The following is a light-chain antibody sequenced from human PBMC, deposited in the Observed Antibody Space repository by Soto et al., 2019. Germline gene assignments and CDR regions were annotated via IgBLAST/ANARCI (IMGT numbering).Light chain of an antibody. Sequence: DIQMTQSPSSLSASVGDRVTITCRASQGISNDLAWYQQKPGKAPKLLIYAASTLQSGVPSRFRGSGSGTDFTLAISSLQPEDVGTYYCQKCNSAPFTFGPGTKVFIK. CDR3: QKCNSAPFT. CDR1: QGISND. V-gene: IGKV1-27*01. J-gene: IGKJ3*01. CDR2: AAS.